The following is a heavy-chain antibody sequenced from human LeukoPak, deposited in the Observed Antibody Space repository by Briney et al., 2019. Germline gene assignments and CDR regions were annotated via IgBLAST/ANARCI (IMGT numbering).Heavy chain of an antibody. V-gene: IGHV5-51*01. J-gene: IGHJ6*02. CDR2: IYTADSDT. Sequence: GESLNISCPGPGYSFSTHWIAWARQIPGKGLEWSGIIYTADSDTRYSPSFQGQVTISADLSIRTAYLQWSSLKASDTATYYCARPLRPCSSTGCHYGMDVWGQGTTVTVSS. CDR1: GYSFSTHW. CDR3: ARPLRPCSSTGCHYGMDV. D-gene: IGHD2-2*01.